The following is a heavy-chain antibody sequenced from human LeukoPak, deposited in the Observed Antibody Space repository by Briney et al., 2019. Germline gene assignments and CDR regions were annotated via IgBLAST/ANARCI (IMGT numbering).Heavy chain of an antibody. J-gene: IGHJ4*02. CDR3: AGIYCSSTSCFDY. V-gene: IGHV4-34*01. CDR1: GGSFSGYY. D-gene: IGHD2-2*01. Sequence: PSETLSLTCAVYGGSFSGYYWSWNRQPPGEGLGWIGEINHSGSTNYNPSLKSRVTISVDTSKNQFSLKLSSVTAADTAVYYCAGIYCSSTSCFDYWGQGTLVTVSS. CDR2: INHSGST.